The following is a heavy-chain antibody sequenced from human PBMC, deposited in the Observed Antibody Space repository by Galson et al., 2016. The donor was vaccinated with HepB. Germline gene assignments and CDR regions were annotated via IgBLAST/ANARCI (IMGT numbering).Heavy chain of an antibody. CDR1: GGSIRSGGYY. J-gene: IGHJ6*04. D-gene: IGHD4-17*01. CDR2: IYYSGTT. V-gene: IGHV4-31*03. Sequence: TLSLTCTVSGGSIRSGGYYWSWIRQLPGQGLEWIGYIYYSGTTYYNPSLKSRVTISVDTSNNQFSLNLRSVTAADTAVYYCARTTVERSYSYAMDVWGRGATVTVSS. CDR3: ARTTVERSYSYAMDV.